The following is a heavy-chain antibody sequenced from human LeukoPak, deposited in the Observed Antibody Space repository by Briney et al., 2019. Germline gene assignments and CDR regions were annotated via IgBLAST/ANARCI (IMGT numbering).Heavy chain of an antibody. CDR1: GFTFYDSA. Sequence: GTSVKVSCKASGFTFYDSAMQWVRHARGQGLEWIGRRVVDRGKTNYEQKFQERVSINRDMPPSTVYPELTSLGPEEPGLYYCAVCYYETRREGLWGRGPVVTVFS. D-gene: IGHD3-22*01. V-gene: IGHV1-58*02. CDR3: AVCYYETRREGL. CDR2: RVVDRGKT. J-gene: IGHJ4*02.